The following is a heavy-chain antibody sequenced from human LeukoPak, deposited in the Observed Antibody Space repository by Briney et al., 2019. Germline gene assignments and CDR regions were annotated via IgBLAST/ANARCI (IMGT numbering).Heavy chain of an antibody. V-gene: IGHV1-69-2*01. J-gene: IGHJ4*02. CDR3: ATEAKVEMATIDY. CDR2: VDPEDGET. D-gene: IGHD5-24*01. CDR1: GYTFTDYY. Sequence: ASVKVSCKVSGYTFTDYYMHWVQQAPGKGLEWMGLVDPEDGETIYAEKFQGRVTITADTSTDTAYMELGSLRSEDTAVYYCATEAKVEMATIDYWGQGTLVTVSS.